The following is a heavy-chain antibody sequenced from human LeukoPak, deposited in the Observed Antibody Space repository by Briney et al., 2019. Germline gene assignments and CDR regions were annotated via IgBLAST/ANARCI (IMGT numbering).Heavy chain of an antibody. Sequence: GGSLRLSCAASGFTFSSYWMSWVRQAPGKGLEWVANIKQDGSEKYYVDSVKGRFTISRDNAKNSLYLQMNSLRAEDTAVYYCARGAEAGPSKSYYFDYWGQGTLVTVSS. D-gene: IGHD6-13*01. CDR1: GFTFSSYW. J-gene: IGHJ4*02. V-gene: IGHV3-7*01. CDR3: ARGAEAGPSKSYYFDY. CDR2: IKQDGSEK.